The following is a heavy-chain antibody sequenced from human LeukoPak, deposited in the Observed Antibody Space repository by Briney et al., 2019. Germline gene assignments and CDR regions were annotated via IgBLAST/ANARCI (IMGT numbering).Heavy chain of an antibody. V-gene: IGHV3-30*18. CDR1: GFTFSIFG. CDR2: ISYDGSNK. CDR3: AKESYLDAFDI. Sequence: GGSLRLSCAASGFTFSIFGVHWVRQAPGKGLEWVAVISYDGSNKYYADSVKGRFTISRDNSKNTLYLQMNSLRAEDTAVYYCAKESYLDAFDIWGQGTMVTVSS. J-gene: IGHJ3*02.